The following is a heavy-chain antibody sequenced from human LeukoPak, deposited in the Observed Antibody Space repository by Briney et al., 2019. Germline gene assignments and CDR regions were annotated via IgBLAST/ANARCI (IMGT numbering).Heavy chain of an antibody. D-gene: IGHD5-18*01. Sequence: GRSLRLSCAASGFTFDDYAMHWVRQAPGEGLGWVSGISWNSGSIGYADSVKGRFTISRDNAKNSLYLQMNSLRAEDMALYYCAKAYNYGAFDIWGQGTMVTVSS. J-gene: IGHJ3*02. V-gene: IGHV3-9*03. CDR2: ISWNSGSI. CDR1: GFTFDDYA. CDR3: AKAYNYGAFDI.